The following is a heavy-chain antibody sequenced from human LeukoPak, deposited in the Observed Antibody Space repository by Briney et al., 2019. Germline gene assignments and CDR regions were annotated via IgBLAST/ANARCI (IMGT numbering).Heavy chain of an antibody. CDR1: GFTFSSYE. V-gene: IGHV3-48*03. Sequence: GGSLRLSCAASGFTFSSYEMNWVRQAPGKGLEWVSYISSSGSTIYYADSVKGRFTISRDNAKNSLYLQMNSLRAEDTAVYYCARAGGGYYYYFDHWGQGTLVTVSS. CDR3: ARAGGGYYYYFDH. D-gene: IGHD3-22*01. CDR2: ISSSGSTI. J-gene: IGHJ4*02.